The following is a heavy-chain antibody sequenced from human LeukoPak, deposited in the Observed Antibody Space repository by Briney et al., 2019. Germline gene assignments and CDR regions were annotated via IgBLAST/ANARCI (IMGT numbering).Heavy chain of an antibody. CDR1: GGSISSHY. J-gene: IGHJ4*02. Sequence: SETLSLTCTVSGGSISSHYWSWIRQPPGKGLEWIGYIYYSGSTNYNPSLKSRVTISVDTSKNQFSLKLSSVTAAATAVYYCARDRGSRIIDYWGQGTLVTVSS. CDR3: ARDRGSRIIDY. D-gene: IGHD1-26*01. CDR2: IYYSGST. V-gene: IGHV4-59*11.